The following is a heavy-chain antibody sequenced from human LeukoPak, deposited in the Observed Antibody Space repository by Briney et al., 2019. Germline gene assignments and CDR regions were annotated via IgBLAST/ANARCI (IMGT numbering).Heavy chain of an antibody. J-gene: IGHJ5*01. CDR2: ISAYNGNT. CDR3: AREGARRAYYDFWSGYTNWFDS. Sequence: ASVKVSCKASGYTFTSYGISWVRQAPGQGREWMGWISAYNGNTNYAQKLQGRVTMTTDTSTSTAYMELRRLRGDETGGYYCAREGARRAYYDFWSGYTNWFDSWGQGTLVTVSS. CDR1: GYTFTSYG. D-gene: IGHD3-3*01. V-gene: IGHV1-18*01.